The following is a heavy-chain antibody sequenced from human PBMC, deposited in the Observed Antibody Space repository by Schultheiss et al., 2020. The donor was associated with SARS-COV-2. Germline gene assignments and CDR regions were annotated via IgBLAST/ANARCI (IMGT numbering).Heavy chain of an antibody. V-gene: IGHV1-18*01. Sequence: ASVKVSCKASGYTFTSYDINWVRQATGQGLEWMGWISAYNGNTNYAQKLQGRVTMTTDTSTSTAYMELSSLRSEDTAVYYYARGRYDILTGYNYGMDVWGQGTTVTVSS. CDR2: ISAYNGNT. CDR3: ARGRYDILTGYNYGMDV. CDR1: GYTFTSYD. J-gene: IGHJ6*02. D-gene: IGHD3-9*01.